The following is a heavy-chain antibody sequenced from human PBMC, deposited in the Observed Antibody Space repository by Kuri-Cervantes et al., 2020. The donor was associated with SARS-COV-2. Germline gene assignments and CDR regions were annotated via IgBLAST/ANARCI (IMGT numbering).Heavy chain of an antibody. J-gene: IGHJ6*02. Sequence: SVKVSCKASGYTFTGYYMHWVRQAPGQGLEWMGGIIPIFATANYAQQFQGRVTITADQSTSTAYMELSSLRSEDTAVYYCASAPYYDFLTGHFSSEVLYGMDGWGQGTTVTVSS. CDR3: ASAPYYDFLTGHFSSEVLYGMDG. CDR2: IIPIFATA. V-gene: IGHV1-69*13. D-gene: IGHD3-9*01. CDR1: GYTFTGYY.